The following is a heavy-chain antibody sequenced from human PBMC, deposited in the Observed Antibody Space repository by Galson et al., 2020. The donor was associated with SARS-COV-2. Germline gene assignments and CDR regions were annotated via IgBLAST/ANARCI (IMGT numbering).Heavy chain of an antibody. CDR2: ISGSGGST. V-gene: IGHV3-23*01. J-gene: IGHJ2*01. D-gene: IGHD2-15*01. Sequence: GGSLRLSCAASGFTFSSYAMNWVRQAPGKGLEWVSAISGSGGSTFYADSVKGRFTISRDTSKNTLYLQMNSLRAEDTAVYYCAKDKYCSGGSCHYYYFDLWGRGTLVTVSS. CDR1: GFTFSSYA. CDR3: AKDKYCSGGSCHYYYFDL.